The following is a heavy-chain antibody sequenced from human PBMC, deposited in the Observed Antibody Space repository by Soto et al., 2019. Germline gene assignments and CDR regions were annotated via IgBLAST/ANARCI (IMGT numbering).Heavy chain of an antibody. Sequence: QITLKESGPTLVKPTQTLTLTCTFSGFSLSTSGVGVGWIRQPPGKALEWLAVIYWDDDKYYTPSLKSRLTITKDTSKNQVVLTMTNMDPVDTATYYCAHRRVAYGKDVWGQGTTVTVSS. CDR1: GFSLSTSGVG. CDR3: AHRRVAYGKDV. V-gene: IGHV2-5*02. CDR2: IYWDDDK. J-gene: IGHJ6*02.